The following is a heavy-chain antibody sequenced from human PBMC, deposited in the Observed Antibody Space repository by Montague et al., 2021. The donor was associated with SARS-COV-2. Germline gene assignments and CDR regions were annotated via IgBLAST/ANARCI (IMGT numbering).Heavy chain of an antibody. CDR3: ARGRQHINMVVVVVTGGEYYFDF. V-gene: IGHV4-34*01. D-gene: IGHD3-22*01. CDR2: INHRGST. CDR1: GGSISTYY. J-gene: IGHJ4*02. Sequence: SETLSLTCTVSGGSISTYYWSWIRQPPGKGLEWIGEINHRGSTNYNPSLKSRVTISVDTSKNQFSLKMTSVTAADMAVYYCARGRQHINMVVVVVTGGEYYFDFWGQGTLVAVSS.